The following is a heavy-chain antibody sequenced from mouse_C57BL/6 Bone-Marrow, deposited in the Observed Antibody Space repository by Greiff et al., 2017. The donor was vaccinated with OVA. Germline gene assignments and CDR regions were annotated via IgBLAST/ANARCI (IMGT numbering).Heavy chain of an antibody. CDR2: ISDGGSYT. CDR3: ARVGTRFAY. Sequence: EVKLVESGGGLVKPGGSLKLSCAASGFTFSSYAMSWVRQTPEKRLEWVATISDGGSYTYYPDNVKGRFTISRDNAKNNLYLQMSHLKSEDTAMYYCARVGTRFAYWGQGTLVTVSA. CDR1: GFTFSSYA. D-gene: IGHD3-3*01. V-gene: IGHV5-4*03. J-gene: IGHJ3*01.